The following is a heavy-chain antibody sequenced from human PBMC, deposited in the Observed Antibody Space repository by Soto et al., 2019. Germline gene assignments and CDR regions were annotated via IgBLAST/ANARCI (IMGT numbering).Heavy chain of an antibody. CDR3: ARESKKWPDF. CDR2: IRAYNGNT. CDR1: GYSFSSYT. D-gene: IGHD5-12*01. J-gene: IGHJ4*02. Sequence: ASVKVSFKASGYSFSSYTINWVRQAPGQGLEWLGWIRAYNGNTKYVEKLQGRVTMTTDTSTSTAYVELRNLRSEDTAVYYCARESKKWPDFWGPGTLVTVSS. V-gene: IGHV1-18*04.